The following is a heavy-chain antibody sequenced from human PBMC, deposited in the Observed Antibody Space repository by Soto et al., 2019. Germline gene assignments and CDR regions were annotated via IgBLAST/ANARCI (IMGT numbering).Heavy chain of an antibody. D-gene: IGHD2-2*01. CDR3: ARDFPYCSSTSCARSAFDI. CDR1: GFTVSSNY. J-gene: IGHJ3*02. V-gene: IGHV3-66*01. CDR2: IYSGGST. Sequence: EVQLVESGGGLVQPGGSLRLSCAASGFTVSSNYMSWVRQAPGKGLEWVSVIYSGGSTYYADSVKGRFTISRDNSKNTVYLQMNSLRAEDTAVYYCARDFPYCSSTSCARSAFDIWGQGTMVTVSS.